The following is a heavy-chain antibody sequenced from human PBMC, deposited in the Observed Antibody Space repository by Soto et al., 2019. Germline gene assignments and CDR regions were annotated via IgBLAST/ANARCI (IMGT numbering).Heavy chain of an antibody. D-gene: IGHD2-2*01. CDR3: AKVGGYQMLYNWFDP. CDR2: ISYDGSIK. Sequence: PGGSLRLSCAASGFTFRSYAMHWVRQAPGKGLEWVAVISYDGSIKHYADFVEGRFTISRDNSKDTLFLQMNSLRPDDTATYYCAKVGGYQMLYNWFDPWGQGALVTVSS. V-gene: IGHV3-30*18. CDR1: GFTFRSYA. J-gene: IGHJ5*02.